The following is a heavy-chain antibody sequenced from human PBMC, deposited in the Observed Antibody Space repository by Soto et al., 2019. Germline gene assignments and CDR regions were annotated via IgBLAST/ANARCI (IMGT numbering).Heavy chain of an antibody. Sequence: SETLSLTCTVSGGSISSYYWSWIRQPPGKGLEWIGYIYYSGSTNYNPSLKSRVTISVDTSKNQFSLKLSSVTAADTAVYYCARWDIAAAGVGWFDPWGQGTLVTVSP. CDR1: GGSISSYY. J-gene: IGHJ5*02. D-gene: IGHD6-13*01. V-gene: IGHV4-59*01. CDR3: ARWDIAAAGVGWFDP. CDR2: IYYSGST.